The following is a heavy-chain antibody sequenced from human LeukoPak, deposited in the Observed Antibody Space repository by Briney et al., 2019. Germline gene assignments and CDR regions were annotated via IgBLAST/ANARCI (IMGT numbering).Heavy chain of an antibody. J-gene: IGHJ4*02. V-gene: IGHV1-69*04. CDR1: GGTVSSYA. CDR2: IIPILGIA. CDR3: ARWPDYYGSGSYYNPPFDY. Sequence: ASVKLSCKASGGTVSSYAISWVRQSPGQGLEWMGRIIPILGIANYAQKFQGRVTITADKSTSTAYMELSSLRSEDTAVYYCARWPDYYGSGSYYNPPFDYWGQGTLVTVSS. D-gene: IGHD3-10*01.